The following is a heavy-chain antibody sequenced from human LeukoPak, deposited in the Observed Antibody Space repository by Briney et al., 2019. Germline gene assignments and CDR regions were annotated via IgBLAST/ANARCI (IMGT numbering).Heavy chain of an antibody. Sequence: ASVKVSCKASGYTFTSYGISWVRQAPGQGHEWMGWISAYNGNTNYAQKLQGRVTMTTDTSTSTAYMELRSLRSDDTAVYYCARDRGWGNYYDSSGYYLSGPSYWGQGTLVTVSS. J-gene: IGHJ4*02. V-gene: IGHV1-18*01. CDR1: GYTFTSYG. CDR2: ISAYNGNT. D-gene: IGHD3-22*01. CDR3: ARDRGWGNYYDSSGYYLSGPSY.